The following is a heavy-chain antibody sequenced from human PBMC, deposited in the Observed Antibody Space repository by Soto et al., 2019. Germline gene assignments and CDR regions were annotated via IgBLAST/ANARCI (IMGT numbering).Heavy chain of an antibody. CDR1: GYTFTSYD. J-gene: IGHJ4*02. CDR3: ARATGSCSGGSCPYYFDY. D-gene: IGHD2-15*01. V-gene: IGHV1-8*01. Sequence: GASVKVSCKASGYTFTSYDINWVRQATGQGLEWMGWMNPNSGNTGYAQKFQGRVTMTRNTSISTAYMELSSLRSEDTAVYYCARATGSCSGGSCPYYFDYWGQGTPVTVS. CDR2: MNPNSGNT.